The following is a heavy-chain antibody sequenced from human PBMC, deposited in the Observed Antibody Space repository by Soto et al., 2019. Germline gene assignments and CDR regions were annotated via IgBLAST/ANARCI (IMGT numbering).Heavy chain of an antibody. CDR1: GFTFSEDW. CDR3: ARYTSANGLDL. V-gene: IGHV3-7*03. CDR2: MKPDETER. D-gene: IGHD2-2*02. Sequence: GGSLRLSCELSGFTFSEDWMGWVRQAPGKGLEWVANMKPDETERYYVDSVRGRFTIYRDDAENSLHLQMNSLRVEDTALYYCARYTSANGLDLWGQGTTVT. J-gene: IGHJ6*01.